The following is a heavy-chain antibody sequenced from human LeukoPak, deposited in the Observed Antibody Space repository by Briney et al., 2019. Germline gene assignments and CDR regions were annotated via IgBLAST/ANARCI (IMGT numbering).Heavy chain of an antibody. CDR2: INHSGSS. J-gene: IGHJ4*02. V-gene: IGHV4-34*01. CDR3: ARGGNYNSLNY. Sequence: SETLSLTCAVFGGSFSDYYWSWIRQPPGKGLERIGEINHSGSSNYNPSLKSRVTISVDMSKNQISLKLGSVTAADTAVYYCARGGNYNSLNYWGQGTLVTVSS. CDR1: GGSFSDYY. D-gene: IGHD5-24*01.